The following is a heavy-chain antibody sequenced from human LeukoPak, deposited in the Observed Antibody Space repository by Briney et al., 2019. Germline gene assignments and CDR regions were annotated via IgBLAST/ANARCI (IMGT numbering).Heavy chain of an antibody. Sequence: GGSLRLSCAASGFTVSSNYMSWVRQAPGKGLEWVSVIYTGGSTYYADSVRGRFTISRDHSKNTLYLQMNSLRAEDTAVYYCAREDYRGSNMDVWGKGTTVTVSS. V-gene: IGHV3-66*01. D-gene: IGHD1-26*01. J-gene: IGHJ6*03. CDR1: GFTVSSNY. CDR2: IYTGGST. CDR3: AREDYRGSNMDV.